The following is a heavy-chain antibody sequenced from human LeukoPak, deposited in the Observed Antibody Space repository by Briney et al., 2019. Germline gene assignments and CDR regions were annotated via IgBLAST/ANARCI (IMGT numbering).Heavy chain of an antibody. Sequence: GGSLRLSCAASGFTFSDYYMSWIRQAPGKGLEWVSYISSSGSTIYYADSVKGRFTISRDNAKNSLYLQMNSLRAEDTAVYYCARAKVVVVPAYYYYYGMDVRGQGTTVTVSS. CDR3: ARAKVVVVPAYYYYYGMDV. D-gene: IGHD2-2*01. CDR1: GFTFSDYY. J-gene: IGHJ6*02. V-gene: IGHV3-11*01. CDR2: ISSSGSTI.